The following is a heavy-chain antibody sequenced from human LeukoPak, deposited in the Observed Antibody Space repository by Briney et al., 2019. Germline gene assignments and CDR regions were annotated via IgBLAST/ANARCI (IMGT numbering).Heavy chain of an antibody. CDR2: ISYSGST. CDR1: GDSVSIYY. CDR3: ARGLGLTAVTEYYFDY. Sequence: PSETLSLTCTVSGDSVSIYYWSWIRQPPGKGPEWIGYISYSGSTDYNPSLKSRVTISVDTSKNQFSLKLSSVTAADTAVYYCARGLGLTAVTEYYFDYWGQGTLVTVSS. J-gene: IGHJ4*02. V-gene: IGHV4-59*08. D-gene: IGHD4-17*01.